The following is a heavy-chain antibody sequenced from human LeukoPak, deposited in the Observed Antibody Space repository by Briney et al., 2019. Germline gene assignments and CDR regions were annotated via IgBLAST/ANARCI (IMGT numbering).Heavy chain of an antibody. Sequence: SQTLSLTCTVSGGSICSGDYYWSWIRQPPGKGLEWIGYIYYSGSTYYNPSLKSRVTISVDTSKNQFSLKLSSVTAADTAVYYCARTTVTTKRLDYWGQGTLVTVSS. V-gene: IGHV4-30-4*08. CDR3: ARTTVTTKRLDY. CDR1: GGSICSGDYY. J-gene: IGHJ4*02. D-gene: IGHD4-11*01. CDR2: IYYSGST.